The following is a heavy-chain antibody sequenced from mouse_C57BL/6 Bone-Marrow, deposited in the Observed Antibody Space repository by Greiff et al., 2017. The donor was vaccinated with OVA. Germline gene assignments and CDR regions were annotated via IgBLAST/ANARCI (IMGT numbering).Heavy chain of an antibody. D-gene: IGHD4-1*01. Sequence: EVKLMESGEGLVKPGGSLKLSCAASGFTFSSYAMSWVRQTPEKRLEWVAYISSGGDYIYYADTVKGRFTISRDNARNTLYLQLSSLKSEDTAMYYCTSHWAWCAYWGQGTLVTVSA. CDR3: TSHWAWCAY. J-gene: IGHJ3*01. CDR2: ISSGGDYI. CDR1: GFTFSSYA. V-gene: IGHV5-9-1*02.